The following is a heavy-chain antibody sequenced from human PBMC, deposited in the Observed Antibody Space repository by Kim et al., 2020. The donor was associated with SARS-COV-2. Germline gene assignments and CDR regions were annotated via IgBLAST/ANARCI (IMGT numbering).Heavy chain of an antibody. CDR1: GGSISSYY. D-gene: IGHD3-10*01. Sequence: SETLSLTCTVSGGSISSYYWSWIRQPPGKGLEWIGYIYYSGSTNYNPSLKSRVTISVDTSKNQFSLKLSSVTAADTAVYYCARDNGSAGDFDYWGQGTLV. V-gene: IGHV4-59*01. CDR3: ARDNGSAGDFDY. CDR2: IYYSGST. J-gene: IGHJ4*02.